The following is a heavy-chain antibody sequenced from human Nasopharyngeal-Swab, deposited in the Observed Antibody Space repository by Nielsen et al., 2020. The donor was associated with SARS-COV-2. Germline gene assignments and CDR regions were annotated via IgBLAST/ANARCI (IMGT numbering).Heavy chain of an antibody. V-gene: IGHV3-30*02. D-gene: IGHD5-18*01. J-gene: IGHJ6*03. Sequence: LSLPCAASGFTFSSYGMHWVRQAPGKGLEWVAFIRYDGSNKYYADSVKGRFTISRDNSKNTLYLQMNSLRAEDTAVYYCAKDSMDTAMVYDYYYYYMDVWGKGTTVTVSS. CDR1: GFTFSSYG. CDR2: IRYDGSNK. CDR3: AKDSMDTAMVYDYYYYYMDV.